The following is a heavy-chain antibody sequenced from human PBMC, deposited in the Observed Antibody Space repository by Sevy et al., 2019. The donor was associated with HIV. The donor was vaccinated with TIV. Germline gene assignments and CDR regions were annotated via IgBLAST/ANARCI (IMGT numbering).Heavy chain of an antibody. V-gene: IGHV3-23*01. CDR3: AESGYCSGGSCPSYYYYGMDV. D-gene: IGHD2-15*01. J-gene: IGHJ6*02. CDR2: ISGSGGST. CDR1: GFTFSSYA. Sequence: GGSLRLSCAASGFTFSSYAMSWVRHAPGKGLEWVSAISGSGGSTYYADSVKGRFTISRDNSKNTLYLQMNSLRAEDTAVYYCAESGYCSGGSCPSYYYYGMDVRGQGTTVTVSS.